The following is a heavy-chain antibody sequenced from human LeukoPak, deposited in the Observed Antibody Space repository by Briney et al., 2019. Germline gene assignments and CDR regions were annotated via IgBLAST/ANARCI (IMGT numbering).Heavy chain of an antibody. CDR3: TRRPPGGNKWLFADH. CDR2: IYYTGNT. J-gene: IGHJ4*02. CDR1: GDSMNNYY. Sequence: SETLSLTCSVSGDSMNNYYWSWIRQPPGKGLEWIGYIYYTGNTNYNPSLKRRATMAVDTSKNQFSLKVRSVTAADTAVYYCTRRPPGGNKWLFADHWGRGTLVTVS. V-gene: IGHV4-59*01. D-gene: IGHD6-19*01.